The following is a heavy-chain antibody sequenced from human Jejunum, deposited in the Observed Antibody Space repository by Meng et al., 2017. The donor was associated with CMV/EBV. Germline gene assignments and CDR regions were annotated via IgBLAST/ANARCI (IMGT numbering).Heavy chain of an antibody. CDR2: INPSGGRP. V-gene: IGHV1-46*01. Sequence: SCKTSGYAFTASFLHWVRQAPRQGPEWMGFINPSGGRPTYAQNFQGRITMTTDTSTTTGYLELSSLRSDDTAVYYCARGDYASGMNYWGQGTLVTVSS. CDR1: GYAFTASF. CDR3: ARGDYASGMNY. J-gene: IGHJ4*02. D-gene: IGHD3-10*01.